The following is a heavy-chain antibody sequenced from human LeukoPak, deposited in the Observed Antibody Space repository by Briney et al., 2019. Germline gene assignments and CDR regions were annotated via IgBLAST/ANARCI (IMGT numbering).Heavy chain of an antibody. V-gene: IGHV3-48*04. J-gene: IGHJ6*04. D-gene: IGHD3-10*02. CDR3: AELGITMIGGV. CDR1: GFTFSSYS. CDR2: ISSSGSTI. Sequence: AGGSLRLSCAASGFTFSSYSMNWVRQAPGKGLEWVSYISSSGSTIYYADSVKGRFTISRDNAKNSLYLQMNSLRAGDTAVYYCAELGITMIGGVWGKGTTVTISS.